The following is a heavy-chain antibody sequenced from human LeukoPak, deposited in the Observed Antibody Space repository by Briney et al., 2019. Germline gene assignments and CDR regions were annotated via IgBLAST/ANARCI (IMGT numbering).Heavy chain of an antibody. Sequence: GGSLRLSCAASGFTFSSYTMNWARQAPGKGLEWVSYISSSSSTIYYADSVKGRFTISRDDAKNSLYLQMNSLRDEDTAVYYCARYVDTTMLTWGQGTLVTVSS. J-gene: IGHJ4*02. CDR3: ARYVDTTMLT. V-gene: IGHV3-48*02. D-gene: IGHD5-18*01. CDR1: GFTFSSYT. CDR2: ISSSSSTI.